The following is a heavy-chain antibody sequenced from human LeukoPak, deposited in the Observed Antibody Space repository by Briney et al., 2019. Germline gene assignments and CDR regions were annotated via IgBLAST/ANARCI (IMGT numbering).Heavy chain of an antibody. CDR1: GGSISSSSYY. CDR2: IYYSGST. CDR3: ARDNFGYYFDY. D-gene: IGHD3-10*01. Sequence: SETLSLTCTVSGGSISSSSYYWGWIRQPPGKGLEWIGSIYYSGSTYYNPSLKSRVTISVDTSKNQFSLKLSSVTAADTAVYYCARDNFGYYFDYWGQGTLVTVSS. V-gene: IGHV4-39*07. J-gene: IGHJ4*02.